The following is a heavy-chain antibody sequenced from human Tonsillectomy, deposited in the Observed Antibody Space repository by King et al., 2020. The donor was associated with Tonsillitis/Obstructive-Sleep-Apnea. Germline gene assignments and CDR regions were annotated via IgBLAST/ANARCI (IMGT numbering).Heavy chain of an antibody. CDR3: ARGLYVTSGYYVVHVGGKYYYGMDV. CDR2: ISSSGSTI. J-gene: IGHJ6*02. D-gene: IGHD3-22*01. Sequence: QLVQSGGGLVQPGGSLRLSCAASGFTFSTYEMNWVRQAPGKGLEWVSYISSSGSTIYYADSVKGRFTISRDKAKNSLYMQMNSLRAEDTAVYYCARGLYVTSGYYVVHVGGKYYYGMDVWGQGTTVTVSS. V-gene: IGHV3-48*03. CDR1: GFTFSTYE.